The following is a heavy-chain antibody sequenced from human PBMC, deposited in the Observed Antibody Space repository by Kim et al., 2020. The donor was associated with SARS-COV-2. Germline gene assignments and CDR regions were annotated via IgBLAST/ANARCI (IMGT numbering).Heavy chain of an antibody. Sequence: GGSLRLSCAASGFTFSSYAMHWVRQAPGKGLEWVAVIWYDGSNKYYADSVKGRFTISRDNSKNTLYLQMNSLRAEDTAVYYCAKDLEMATITYFDYWGQG. V-gene: IGHV3-33*06. D-gene: IGHD5-12*01. J-gene: IGHJ4*02. CDR1: GFTFSSYA. CDR3: AKDLEMATITYFDY. CDR2: IWYDGSNK.